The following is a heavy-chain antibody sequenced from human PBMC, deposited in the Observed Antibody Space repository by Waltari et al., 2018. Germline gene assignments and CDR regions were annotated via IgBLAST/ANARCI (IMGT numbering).Heavy chain of an antibody. CDR1: GGSISSYY. Sequence: QVQLQESGPGLVKPSETLSLTCTVSGGSISSYYWSWIRQPAGKGLEWIGRIYTSGSTNYNPSLKGRVTMSVDTSKNQFSLKLSSVTAADTAVYYCARLQPSIVGATPVYYMDVWGKGTTVTISS. D-gene: IGHD1-26*01. J-gene: IGHJ6*03. CDR2: IYTSGST. V-gene: IGHV4-4*07. CDR3: ARLQPSIVGATPVYYMDV.